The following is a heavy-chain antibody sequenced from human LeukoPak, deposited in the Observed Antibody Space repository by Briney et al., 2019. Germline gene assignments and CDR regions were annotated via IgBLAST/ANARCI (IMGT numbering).Heavy chain of an antibody. J-gene: IGHJ4*02. CDR3: IRAMLRGSYHLDY. Sequence: GGSLRLSCAASGFTFSSYVMHWVRQASGKGLEWVSVIYSGGSTYYADSVKGRFTISRDNSKNTLYLQMNSLRAEDTAVYYCIRAMLRGSYHLDYWGQGTLVTVSS. V-gene: IGHV3-53*01. CDR1: GFTFSSYV. D-gene: IGHD1-26*01. CDR2: IYSGGST.